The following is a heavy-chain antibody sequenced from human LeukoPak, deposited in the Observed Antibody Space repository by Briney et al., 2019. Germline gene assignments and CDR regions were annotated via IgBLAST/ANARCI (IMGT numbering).Heavy chain of an antibody. Sequence: ASVKVSCKASGYSFTSYYMHWVRQAPGQGLEWMGIINPSGGSTSYAQKFQGRVTMTRDTSTSTVYMELSRLRYEDTAVYYCASPGASVVVVAASLDYWGQGPLVTVSS. CDR1: GYSFTSYY. V-gene: IGHV1-46*01. D-gene: IGHD2-15*01. CDR3: ASPGASVVVVAASLDY. J-gene: IGHJ4*02. CDR2: INPSGGST.